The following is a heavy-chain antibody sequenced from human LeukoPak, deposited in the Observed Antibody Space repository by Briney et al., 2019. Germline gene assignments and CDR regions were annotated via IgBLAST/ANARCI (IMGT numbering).Heavy chain of an antibody. D-gene: IGHD4-23*01. Sequence: GGSLRLSCAASGFTFSSYAMSWVRQAPGKGLEWVSAISGSGGSTYYADSVKGRFTISRDNSKNTLYLQMNSLRAEDTAGYYCAKAVGAVSDLRDYWGQGTLVTVPS. CDR3: AKAVGAVSDLRDY. J-gene: IGHJ4*02. CDR1: GFTFSSYA. V-gene: IGHV3-23*01. CDR2: ISGSGGST.